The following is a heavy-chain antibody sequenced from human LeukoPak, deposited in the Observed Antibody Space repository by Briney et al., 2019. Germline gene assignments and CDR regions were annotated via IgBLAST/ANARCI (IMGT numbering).Heavy chain of an antibody. Sequence: ASVKVSCKASGYTFTNYHITWVRQAPGQGLEWMGWISAYNGYTNYAQRLQGRVTMTTDTSTNTAYMELRSLRSDDTAVYYCARESDYGDFEGGFFDIWGQGTMLIVSS. V-gene: IGHV1-18*01. CDR2: ISAYNGYT. D-gene: IGHD4-17*01. CDR3: ARESDYGDFEGGFFDI. CDR1: GYTFTNYH. J-gene: IGHJ3*02.